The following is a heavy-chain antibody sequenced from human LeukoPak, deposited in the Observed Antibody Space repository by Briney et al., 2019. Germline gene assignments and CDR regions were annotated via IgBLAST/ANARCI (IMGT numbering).Heavy chain of an antibody. Sequence: ASVKVSCKASGYTFTSYGISWVRQAPGQGLEWMGWISAYNGNTNYAQKRQGRVTMTTDTSTSTAYMELRSLRSDDTAVYYCARDPSSIVGATDNWFDPWGQGTLVTASS. V-gene: IGHV1-18*01. J-gene: IGHJ5*02. D-gene: IGHD1-26*01. CDR3: ARDPSSIVGATDNWFDP. CDR2: ISAYNGNT. CDR1: GYTFTSYG.